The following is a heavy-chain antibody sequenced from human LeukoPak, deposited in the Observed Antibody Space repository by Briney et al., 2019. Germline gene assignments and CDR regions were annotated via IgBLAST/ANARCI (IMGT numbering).Heavy chain of an antibody. V-gene: IGHV3-74*01. J-gene: IGHJ4*02. D-gene: IGHD2-21*01. CDR3: TRAGSYRHDY. Sequence: GGSLRLSCAASGFSFSSYWMHWVRQGPGEGLVWVSRINSDGSTANYADSVKGRFTISRDNAKNTLYLQMNSLRGDDTAMYYCTRAGSYRHDYWGRGTLVTVSS. CDR2: INSDGSTA. CDR1: GFSFSSYW.